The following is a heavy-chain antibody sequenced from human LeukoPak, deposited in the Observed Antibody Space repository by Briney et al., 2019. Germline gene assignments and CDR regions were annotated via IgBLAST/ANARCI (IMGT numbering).Heavy chain of an antibody. CDR3: TSALNTTTHY. D-gene: IGHD2/OR15-2a*01. J-gene: IGHJ4*02. Sequence: GGSLRLPCAASGFTFSGLWMHWVRQAPGKGLVGVSCISFDGSDATYADSVKGRFTISSDNAKKTLYLQMNSLRAADTGLYYCTSALNTTTHYWGQGTLVTVSS. V-gene: IGHV3-74*01. CDR1: GFTFSGLW. CDR2: ISFDGSDA.